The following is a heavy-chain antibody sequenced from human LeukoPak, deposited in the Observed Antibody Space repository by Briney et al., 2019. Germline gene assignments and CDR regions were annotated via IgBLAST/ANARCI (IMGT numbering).Heavy chain of an antibody. CDR2: IYPGDSDT. V-gene: IGHV5-51*01. D-gene: IGHD2-15*01. Sequence: GESLKISCQGSGYSLTSYWIGWVRQMPGKGLEWMGIIYPGDSDTRYSPSFQGQVTISADKSISTAYLQWSSLKASDTAMYYCARQEDIVAVRYFDYWGQGTLVTVSS. CDR1: GYSLTSYW. CDR3: ARQEDIVAVRYFDY. J-gene: IGHJ4*02.